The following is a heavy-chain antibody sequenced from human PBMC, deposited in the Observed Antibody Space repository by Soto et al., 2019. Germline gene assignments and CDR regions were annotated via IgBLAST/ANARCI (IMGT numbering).Heavy chain of an antibody. CDR3: ARRRIVVVPAAIRRVHWFDP. Sequence: SETLSLTCAVYGGSFSGYYWSWIRQPPGKGLEWIGEINHSGSTNYNPSLKSRVTISVDTSKNQFSLKLSSVTAADTAVYYCARRRIVVVPAAIRRVHWFDPWGQGTLVTVSS. CDR2: INHSGST. V-gene: IGHV4-34*01. D-gene: IGHD2-2*02. J-gene: IGHJ5*02. CDR1: GGSFSGYY.